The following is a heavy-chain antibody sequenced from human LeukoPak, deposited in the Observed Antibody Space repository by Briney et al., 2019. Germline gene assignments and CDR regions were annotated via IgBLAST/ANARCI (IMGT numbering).Heavy chain of an antibody. CDR1: GYTFTSYG. Sequence: ASVKVSCKASGYTFTSYGISWVRQAPGQGLEWMGGIIPIFGTANYAQKFQGRVTITADESTSTAYMELSSLRSEDTAVYYCAKGYYDFWSGYSLTHFDYWGQGTLVTVSS. D-gene: IGHD3-3*01. J-gene: IGHJ4*02. CDR2: IIPIFGTA. V-gene: IGHV1-69*13. CDR3: AKGYYDFWSGYSLTHFDY.